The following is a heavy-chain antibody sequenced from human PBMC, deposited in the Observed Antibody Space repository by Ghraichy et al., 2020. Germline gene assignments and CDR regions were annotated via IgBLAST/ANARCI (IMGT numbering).Heavy chain of an antibody. D-gene: IGHD4-17*01. CDR1: GFTFSDYY. CDR2: ISSSGSTI. CDR3: ARDLYGDYESAFDI. Sequence: GGSLRLSCAASGFTFSDYYMSSIRQAPGKGLEWVSYISSSGSTIYYADSVKGRFTISRDNAKNSLYLQMNSLRAEDTAVYYCARDLYGDYESAFDIWGQGTMVTVSS. J-gene: IGHJ3*02. V-gene: IGHV3-11*01.